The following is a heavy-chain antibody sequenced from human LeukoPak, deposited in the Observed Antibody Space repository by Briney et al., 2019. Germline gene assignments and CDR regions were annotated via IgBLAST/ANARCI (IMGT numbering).Heavy chain of an antibody. J-gene: IGHJ4*02. Sequence: GGSLRLSCAASGFTFSNAWMSWVRPAPGKGLEWVGRIKSKTDGGTTDYAAPVKGRFTISRDDSKNTLYLQMNSLKTEDTAVYYCTTDRYCSGGSCYSGYYFDYWGQGTLVSVSS. D-gene: IGHD2-15*01. CDR2: IKSKTDGGTT. CDR1: GFTFSNAW. CDR3: TTDRYCSGGSCYSGYYFDY. V-gene: IGHV3-15*01.